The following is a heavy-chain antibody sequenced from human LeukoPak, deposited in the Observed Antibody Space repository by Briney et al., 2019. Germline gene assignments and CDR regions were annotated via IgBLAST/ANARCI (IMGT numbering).Heavy chain of an antibody. CDR3: ARKPTTPDDY. V-gene: IGHV3-23*01. D-gene: IGHD5-12*01. CDR2: ISDSGGRT. Sequence: GGSLRLSCAVSGITLSNYGMSWVRQAPGKGLEWVAGISDSGGRTNYADSVKGRFTISRDNSKNTLYLQMNSLRAEDTAVYYCARKPTTPDDYWGQGTLVTVSS. CDR1: GITLSNYG. J-gene: IGHJ4*02.